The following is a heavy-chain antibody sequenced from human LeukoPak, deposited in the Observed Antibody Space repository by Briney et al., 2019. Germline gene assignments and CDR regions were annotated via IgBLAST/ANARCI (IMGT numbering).Heavy chain of an antibody. D-gene: IGHD5-18*01. CDR1: GYTFTSYG. J-gene: IGHJ4*02. CDR3: ARSKPDTARHFDY. Sequence: ASVKVSCKASGYTFTSYGISWVRQAPGQGLEWMGWINAGNGNTKYSQKFQGRVTITADKSTSTAYMELSSLRSEDTAVYYCARSKPDTARHFDYWGQGTLVTVSS. V-gene: IGHV1-18*01. CDR2: INAGNGNT.